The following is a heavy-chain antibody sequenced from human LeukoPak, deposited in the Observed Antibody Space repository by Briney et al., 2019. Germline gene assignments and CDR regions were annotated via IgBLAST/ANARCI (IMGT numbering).Heavy chain of an antibody. CDR2: IIPILGIA. CDR1: GGTFSSYA. CDR3: ARDLRYYDSSGYYYGY. J-gene: IGHJ4*02. D-gene: IGHD3-22*01. Sequence: SVKVSCKASGGTFSSYAISWVRQAPGQGLEWMGRIIPILGIANYAQKFQGRVTITADKSTSTAYMELSSLRSEDTAVYYCARDLRYYDSSGYYYGYWGQGTLVTVSS. V-gene: IGHV1-69*04.